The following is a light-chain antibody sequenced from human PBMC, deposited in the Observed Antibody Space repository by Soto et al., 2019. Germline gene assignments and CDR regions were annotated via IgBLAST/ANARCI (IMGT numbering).Light chain of an antibody. Sequence: DMVLTQSPGTLSLSPGERATLSCRASRSFASSYLGWYQQKPGQAPRLLLYAASKRATGIPDRFSGSGSETDFTLTINRLEPEDSAVYYCQQYCSSPPYTFGQGTKVEI. CDR2: AAS. J-gene: IGKJ2*01. CDR1: RSFASSY. V-gene: IGKV3-20*01. CDR3: QQYCSSPPYT.